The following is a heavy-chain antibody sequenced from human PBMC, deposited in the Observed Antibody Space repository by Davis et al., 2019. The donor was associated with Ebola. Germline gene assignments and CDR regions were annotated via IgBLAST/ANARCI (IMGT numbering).Heavy chain of an antibody. D-gene: IGHD6-19*01. J-gene: IGHJ6*02. Sequence: SVKVSCKASGYTFTGYYMHWVRQAPGQALEWMGWITPFNGNTNYAQKFQDRVTITRDRSMSTAYMELSSLRSEDTAMYYCASDIAVAGTSYYYYGMDVWGQGTTVTVSS. V-gene: IGHV1-45*02. CDR1: GYTFTGYY. CDR2: ITPFNGNT. CDR3: ASDIAVAGTSYYYYGMDV.